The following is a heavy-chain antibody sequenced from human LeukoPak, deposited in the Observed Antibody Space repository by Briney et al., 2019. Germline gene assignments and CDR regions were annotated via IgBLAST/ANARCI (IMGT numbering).Heavy chain of an antibody. CDR2: ISGSGSST. D-gene: IGHD3-9*01. CDR3: AKDELRYFDWQAPYYYYGMDV. CDR1: GFTFSSYA. V-gene: IGHV3-23*01. Sequence: GGSLRLSCAASGFTFSSYAMSWVRQAPGKELEWVSAISGSGSSTYYADSVKGRFTISRDNSKNTLYLQMNSLRAEDTAVYYCAKDELRYFDWQAPYYYYGMDVWGQGTTVTVSS. J-gene: IGHJ6*02.